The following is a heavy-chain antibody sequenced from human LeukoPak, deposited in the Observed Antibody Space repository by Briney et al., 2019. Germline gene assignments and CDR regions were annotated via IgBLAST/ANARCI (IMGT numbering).Heavy chain of an antibody. D-gene: IGHD6-13*01. V-gene: IGHV4-61*02. CDR2: IYTSGST. Sequence: SQTLSLTCTVSGGSISSGSYYWSWIRQPAGKGLEWIGRIYTSGSTNYNPSLKSRVTISVDTSKNQFSLKLSSVTAADTAVYYCARGRRRAAAGTVVGYWGQGTLVTVSS. J-gene: IGHJ4*02. CDR1: GGSISSGSYY. CDR3: ARGRRRAAAGTVVGY.